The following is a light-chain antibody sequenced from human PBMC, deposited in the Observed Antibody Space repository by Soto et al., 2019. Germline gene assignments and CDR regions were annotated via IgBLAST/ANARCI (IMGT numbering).Light chain of an antibody. V-gene: IGLV3-21*02. CDR1: NIGSKS. CDR3: QVWDSSSDHDV. J-gene: IGLJ1*01. CDR2: DDS. Sequence: SYELTQPPSVSVAPGQTARITCGGTNIGSKSVHWYQQKPGQAPVLVGYDDSDRPSGIPERFSGSNSGNTATLTISRVEAGDEADYYCQVWDSSSDHDVFGTGTKLTVL.